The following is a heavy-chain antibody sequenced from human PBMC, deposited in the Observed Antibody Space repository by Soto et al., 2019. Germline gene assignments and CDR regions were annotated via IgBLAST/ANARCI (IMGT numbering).Heavy chain of an antibody. V-gene: IGHV3-13*01. D-gene: IGHD3-22*01. CDR3: ARVKYYYDSSGYQPHDAFDI. CDR1: GFTFSSYD. Sequence: GGSLRLSCAASGFTFSSYDMHWVRQATGKGLEWVSAIGTAGDTYYPGSVKGRFTISRENAKNSLYLQMNSLRAEDTAVYYCARVKYYYDSSGYQPHDAFDIWGQGTMVTVSS. J-gene: IGHJ3*02. CDR2: IGTAGDT.